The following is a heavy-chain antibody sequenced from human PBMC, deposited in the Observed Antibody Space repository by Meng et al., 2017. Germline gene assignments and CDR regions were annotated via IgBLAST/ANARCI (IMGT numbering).Heavy chain of an antibody. Sequence: GESLKISCAASGFTFSSYEMNWVRQAPGKGLEWVSYISSSGSTIYHADSVKGRFTISSDNAKNSLYLQMNSLRAEDTAVYYCAGGDSSGYYPIDYWGQGTPVTVSS. CDR3: AGGDSSGYYPIDY. J-gene: IGHJ4*02. CDR1: GFTFSSYE. CDR2: ISSSGSTI. D-gene: IGHD3-22*01. V-gene: IGHV3-48*03.